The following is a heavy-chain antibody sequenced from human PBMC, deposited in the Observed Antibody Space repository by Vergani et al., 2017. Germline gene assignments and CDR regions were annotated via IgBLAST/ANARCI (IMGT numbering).Heavy chain of an antibody. J-gene: IGHJ4*02. V-gene: IGHV3-21*01. CDR3: AKDSLDNSSGWYPSY. CDR2: ISSSSSYI. D-gene: IGHD6-19*01. Sequence: EVQLVESGGGLVKPGGSLRLSCAASGFTFNSYSMNWVRQAPGKGLEWVSSISSSSSYIYYADSVKGRFTISRDNAKNSLYVQMNSLRAEDTAVYYCAKDSLDNSSGWYPSYWGQGTLVTVSS. CDR1: GFTFNSYS.